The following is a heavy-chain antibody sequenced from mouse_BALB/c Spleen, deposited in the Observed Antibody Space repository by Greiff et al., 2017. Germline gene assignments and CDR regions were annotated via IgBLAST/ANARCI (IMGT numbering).Heavy chain of an antibody. V-gene: IGHV5-6*02. CDR3: ARRGAYDYDGGFAY. CDR2: ISSGGSYT. J-gene: IGHJ3*01. D-gene: IGHD2-4*01. Sequence: EVMLVESGGDLVKPGGSLKLSCAASGFTFSSYGMSWVRQTPDKRLEWVATISSGGSYTYYPDSVKGRFTISRDNAKNTLYLQMSSLKSEDTAMYYCARRGAYDYDGGFAYWGQGTLVTVSA. CDR1: GFTFSSYG.